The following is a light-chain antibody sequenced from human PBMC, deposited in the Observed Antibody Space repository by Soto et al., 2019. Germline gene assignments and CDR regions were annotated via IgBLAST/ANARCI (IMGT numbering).Light chain of an antibody. CDR2: RAS. V-gene: IGKV3-15*01. Sequence: EIVMTQSPATLSVSPGERATLSCRATQSVSSNLAWYQHKPGQAPRLLIYRASTRVTGIPARFSGSGSGTEFTLTISSLQSEDFAVYYCQHYNNWPYTFGQGTELEIK. J-gene: IGKJ2*01. CDR1: QSVSSN. CDR3: QHYNNWPYT.